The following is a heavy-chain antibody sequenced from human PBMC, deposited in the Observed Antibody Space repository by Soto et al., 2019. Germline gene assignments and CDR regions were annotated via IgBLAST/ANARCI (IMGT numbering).Heavy chain of an antibody. CDR2: ISYDGSNK. CDR1: GFTFSSYA. CDR3: ARDPFDY. V-gene: IGHV3-30-3*01. Sequence: GGSLRLSCAASGFTFSSYAMHWVRQAPGKGLEWVAVISYDGSNKYYADSVKGRFTISRDNSKNTLYLQMNSLRAEDTAVYYYARDPFDYWGQGTLVTVSS. J-gene: IGHJ4*02.